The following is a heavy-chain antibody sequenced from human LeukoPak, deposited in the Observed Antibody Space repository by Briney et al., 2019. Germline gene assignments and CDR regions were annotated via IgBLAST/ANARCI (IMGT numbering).Heavy chain of an antibody. D-gene: IGHD1-1*01. V-gene: IGHV3-23*01. CDR1: GFTFSSYA. J-gene: IGHJ4*02. Sequence: GGSLRLSCAASGFTFSSYAMSWVRHAPGKGMEWLSAISGSGGSTYYADSVKGRFTISRDSSKNTLYLQMSSLRAEDTAVYYCARYNRGLDYWGQGTLVTVSS. CDR2: ISGSGGST. CDR3: ARYNRGLDY.